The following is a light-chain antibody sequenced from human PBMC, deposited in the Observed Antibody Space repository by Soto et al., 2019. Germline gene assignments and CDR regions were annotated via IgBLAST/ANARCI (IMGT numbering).Light chain of an antibody. V-gene: IGKV3-15*01. Sequence: EIVMTHSASTLSVSPGERSTLSCRASQSVSSNLAWYQQKPGQAPRLIIYGASNRATGIPDRFSGSGSGKEFTLPISSLQYEHFAVYHCQKYNNWHTWQFGQGKKV. J-gene: IGKJ1*01. CDR1: QSVSSN. CDR3: QKYNNWHTWQ. CDR2: GAS.